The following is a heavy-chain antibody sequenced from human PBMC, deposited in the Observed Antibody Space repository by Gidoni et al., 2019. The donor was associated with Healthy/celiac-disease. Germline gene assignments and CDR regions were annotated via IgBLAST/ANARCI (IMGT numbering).Heavy chain of an antibody. CDR2: IYHSGST. Sequence: QVQLQESGPGLVKPSGTLSLTCAVSGGSINSSNWWSWVRLPPGKGLEWIGEIYHSGSTNYNPSLKSRVTISVDKSKNQFSLKLSSVTAADTAVYYCARVPMVRGVMRGFDYWGQGTLVTVSS. CDR1: GGSINSSNW. CDR3: ARVPMVRGVMRGFDY. J-gene: IGHJ4*02. V-gene: IGHV4-4*02. D-gene: IGHD3-10*01.